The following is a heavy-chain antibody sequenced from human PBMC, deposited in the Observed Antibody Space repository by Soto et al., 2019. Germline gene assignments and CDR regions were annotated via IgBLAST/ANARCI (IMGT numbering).Heavy chain of an antibody. CDR2: ISAYNGNT. CDR1: GYTFNSYG. CDR3: ARVPNTAMVSTYFDY. Sequence: GASVKVSCKASGYTFNSYGISWVRQAPGQGLEWMGWISAYNGNTNYAQKLQGRVTMTTDTSTSTAYMELRSLRSDDTAVYYCARVPNTAMVSTYFDYWGQGTLVTVS. D-gene: IGHD5-18*01. J-gene: IGHJ4*02. V-gene: IGHV1-18*01.